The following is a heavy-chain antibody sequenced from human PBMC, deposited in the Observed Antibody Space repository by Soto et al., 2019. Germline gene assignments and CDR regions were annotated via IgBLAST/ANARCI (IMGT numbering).Heavy chain of an antibody. CDR1: GFVFSTTD. V-gene: IGHV3-23*01. D-gene: IGHD3-10*01. Sequence: GVSLRLSCSASGFVFSTTDMSWLRQAPGKGLEWVTTIEGSGTITYYADSVRGRFTISRDNSKNTVYLQMDSLTADDTAVYYCVKNSGWFNSWGQGTPVTVCS. CDR3: VKNSGWFNS. CDR2: IEGSGTIT. J-gene: IGHJ5*01.